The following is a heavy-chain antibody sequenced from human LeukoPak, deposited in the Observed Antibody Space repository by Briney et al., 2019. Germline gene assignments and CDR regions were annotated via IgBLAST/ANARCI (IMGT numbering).Heavy chain of an antibody. V-gene: IGHV1-69*04. Sequence: GASGKVSCKASGGTFSSYATSWVRQAPGQGLEWMGRIIPILGIANYAQKFQGRVTITTDESTSTAYMELSSLRSEDTAVYYCARVASSIVVVPAAMAENYYYYMDVWGKGTTVTVSS. CDR1: GGTFSSYA. CDR3: ARVASSIVVVPAAMAENYYYYMDV. CDR2: IIPILGIA. D-gene: IGHD2-2*01. J-gene: IGHJ6*03.